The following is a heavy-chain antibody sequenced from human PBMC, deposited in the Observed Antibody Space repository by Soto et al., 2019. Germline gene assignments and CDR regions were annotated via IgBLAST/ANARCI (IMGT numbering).Heavy chain of an antibody. CDR1: GDTFTNFG. CDR3: ASVLRGVVNWFDP. J-gene: IGHJ5*02. V-gene: IGHV1-18*01. CDR2: IATYNSNR. Sequence: HLVQSGPEVKKPGASITVSCKTSGDTFTNFGLSWVRQAPGQGLEWMGWIATYNSNRNYAQKVQGRLTLTTDTSTSTAYMELKGLGYDDTAVYYCASVLRGVVNWFDPWGQGTLVTVSS. D-gene: IGHD3-10*01.